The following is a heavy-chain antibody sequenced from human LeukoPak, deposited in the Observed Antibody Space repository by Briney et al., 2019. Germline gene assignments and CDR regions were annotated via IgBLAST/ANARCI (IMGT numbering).Heavy chain of an antibody. CDR1: GFIFSGSW. V-gene: IGHV3-7*03. D-gene: IGHD2-8*01. CDR2: IKKDGSEK. CDR3: ANEEWYRFDY. Sequence: GGSLRLSCTASGFIFSGSWMAWIRQAPGKGLEWVAIIKKDGSEKYYVDSMKGRFTISRDNAKNSLFLQMNSLRAEDTAIYYCANEEWYRFDYWGQGTLVTVPS. J-gene: IGHJ4*02.